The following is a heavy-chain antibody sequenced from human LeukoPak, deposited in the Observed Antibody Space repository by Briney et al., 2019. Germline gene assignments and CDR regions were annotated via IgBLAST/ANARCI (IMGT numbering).Heavy chain of an antibody. CDR3: ARDRERYSYGFSIDY. CDR1: GYTFTSYY. Sequence: GASVKVACKASGYTFTSYYMHWVRQAPGQGLEWMGIINPSVGSTSYAQKFQGRLTMTRDTSTSTAYMELSSLRSEDTAVYYCARDRERYSYGFSIDYWGQGTLVTVSS. V-gene: IGHV1-46*01. D-gene: IGHD5-18*01. CDR2: INPSVGST. J-gene: IGHJ4*02.